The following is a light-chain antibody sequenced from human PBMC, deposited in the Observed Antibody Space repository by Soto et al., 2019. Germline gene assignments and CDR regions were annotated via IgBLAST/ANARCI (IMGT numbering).Light chain of an antibody. J-gene: IGKJ1*01. CDR1: KSISSW. Sequence: DIQMTQSPSTLSASVGDRVTITCRASKSISSWLAWYQQKPGKAPKLLIYDASSLESGVPSRFSGSGSGTEFTLTISSLQPDDYATYYCQQYKSYPSTFGQGTKVEIK. V-gene: IGKV1-5*01. CDR2: DAS. CDR3: QQYKSYPST.